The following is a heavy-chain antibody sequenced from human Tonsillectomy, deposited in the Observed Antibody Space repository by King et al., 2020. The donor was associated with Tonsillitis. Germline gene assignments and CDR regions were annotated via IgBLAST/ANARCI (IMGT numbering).Heavy chain of an antibody. CDR2: ISSGSTFI. Sequence: VQLVESGGGLVQPGGSLRLSCAASGFSFSTYSMNWVRQAPGKALEWVSYISSGSTFIYYADSVKGRFTISRDNAKNSLYLQMNSLRAEDTAMYFCARDIEYYYGSRSHLPPDYWGQGTLVTVSS. D-gene: IGHD3-10*01. CDR3: ARDIEYYYGSRSHLPPDY. CDR1: GFSFSTYS. J-gene: IGHJ4*02. V-gene: IGHV3-48*01.